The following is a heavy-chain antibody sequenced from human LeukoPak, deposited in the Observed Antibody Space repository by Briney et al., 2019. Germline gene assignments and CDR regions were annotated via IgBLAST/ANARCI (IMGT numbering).Heavy chain of an antibody. D-gene: IGHD3-22*01. J-gene: IGHJ4*02. Sequence: PGGSLRLSCTASGFTFSGAWMTWVRQAPGKGLERVANIREDGTEKNYVDSVKGRFTISRDNAKNSLFLQMSNLRDDDTAIYYCARDLPYYYDSSGYQISWTRGYYFDYWGQGTLVTVSS. CDR1: GFTFSGAW. CDR2: IREDGTEK. V-gene: IGHV3-7*01. CDR3: ARDLPYYYDSSGYQISWTRGYYFDY.